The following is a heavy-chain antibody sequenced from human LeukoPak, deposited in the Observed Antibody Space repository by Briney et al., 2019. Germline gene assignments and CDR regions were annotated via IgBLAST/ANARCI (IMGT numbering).Heavy chain of an antibody. CDR1: GFTFSSYS. CDR3: AKWDTYYDSSGYYFY. Sequence: GGSLRLSCAASGFTFSSYSMNWVRQAPGKGLEWVSYISSSSSTIYYADSVKGRFTISRDNAKNSLYLQMNSLRAEDTAVYYCAKWDTYYDSSGYYFYWGQGTLVTVSS. D-gene: IGHD3-22*01. J-gene: IGHJ4*02. CDR2: ISSSSSTI. V-gene: IGHV3-48*01.